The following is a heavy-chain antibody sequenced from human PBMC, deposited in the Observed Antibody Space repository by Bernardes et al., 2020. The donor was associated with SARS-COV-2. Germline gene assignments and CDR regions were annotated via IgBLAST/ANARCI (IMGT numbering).Heavy chain of an antibody. V-gene: IGHV3-7*03. CDR2: IRQDRSDR. Sequence: VGSLRRSCAASRFSISTYWMNWVRQAPGKGLEWLANIRQDRSDRHHVDSVRGRFTIPRDNSKNSLYLQMDSLRAEDTAVYYCARDTSATCGLDVWGQGTMDTVSS. D-gene: IGHD2-15*01. CDR1: RFSISTYW. CDR3: ARDTSATCGLDV. J-gene: IGHJ3*01.